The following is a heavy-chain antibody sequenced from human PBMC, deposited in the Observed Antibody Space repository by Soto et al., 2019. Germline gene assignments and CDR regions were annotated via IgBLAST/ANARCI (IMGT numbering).Heavy chain of an antibody. CDR2: IKSKTDGGTT. V-gene: IGHV3-15*01. CDR3: TTDNTAAAGQFDY. J-gene: IGHJ4*02. D-gene: IGHD6-13*01. Sequence: GGSLRLSCAASGFTFSNAWMSWVRQAPGKGLEWVGRIKSKTDGGTTDYAAPVKGRFTISRDDSKNTLYLQMNSLKTEDTAVYYCTTDNTAAAGQFDYWGQGTLVTVSS. CDR1: GFTFSNAW.